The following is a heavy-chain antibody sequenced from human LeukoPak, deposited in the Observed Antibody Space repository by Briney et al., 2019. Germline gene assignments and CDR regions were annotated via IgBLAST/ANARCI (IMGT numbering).Heavy chain of an antibody. Sequence: SETLSLTCTVSGGSISSSSYYWGWIRQPPGKGLEWIGSIYYSGSTYYNPSLKSRVTISVDTSKNQFSLKLSSVTAADTAVYYCARERAAAGTIFDYWGQGTLVTVSS. CDR3: ARERAAAGTIFDY. CDR2: IYYSGST. J-gene: IGHJ4*02. V-gene: IGHV4-39*07. CDR1: GGSISSSSYY. D-gene: IGHD6-13*01.